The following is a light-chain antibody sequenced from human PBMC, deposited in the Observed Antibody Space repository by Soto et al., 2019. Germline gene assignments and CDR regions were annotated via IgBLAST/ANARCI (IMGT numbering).Light chain of an antibody. CDR1: IHYDF. CDR3: QSFDNRLSRVV. V-gene: IGLV1-40*01. J-gene: IGLJ3*02. Sequence: QSALTQPASVSGSPGQSITISCTGYIHYDFVSWYQQHPGTAPKLLIYVNNNRPPGVSDRFSGSKSGTSASLAITGLQAEDEADYYCQSFDNRLSRVVFGGGTQLTVL. CDR2: VNN.